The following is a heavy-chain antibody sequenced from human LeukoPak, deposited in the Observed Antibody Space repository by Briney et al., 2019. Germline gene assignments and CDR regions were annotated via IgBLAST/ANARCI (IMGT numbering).Heavy chain of an antibody. CDR3: ARAQLSYGVFAGRIDY. J-gene: IGHJ4*02. CDR1: GGSFSGYY. V-gene: IGHV4-34*01. D-gene: IGHD4-17*01. Sequence: PSETLSLTCAVYGGSFSGYYWSWIRQPPGKGLEWIGEINHSGSANYNPSLKSRVTISVDRSKNQFSLKLSSVTAADTAVYYCARAQLSYGVFAGRIDYWGQGTLVTVSS. CDR2: INHSGSA.